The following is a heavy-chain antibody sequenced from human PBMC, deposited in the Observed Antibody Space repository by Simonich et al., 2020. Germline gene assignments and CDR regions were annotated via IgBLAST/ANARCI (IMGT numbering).Heavy chain of an antibody. J-gene: IGHJ4*02. CDR3: ARALGVEMATITNFDY. V-gene: IGHV3-21*01. CDR2: ISSSSIYI. CDR1: GFPFSSYG. Sequence: EVQLVESGGGLVKPGGSLRLSCAASGFPFSSYGMNWVRQAPGKWLEWVSSISSSSIYIYYADSLKGRFTISRDNAKTSLYLQMNSLRAEDTAVYYCARALGVEMATITNFDYWGQGTLVTVSS. D-gene: IGHD5-12*01.